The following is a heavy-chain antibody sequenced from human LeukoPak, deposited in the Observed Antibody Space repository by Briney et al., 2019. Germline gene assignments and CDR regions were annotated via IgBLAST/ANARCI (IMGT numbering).Heavy chain of an antibody. CDR3: ASLGSGSSPIIDFDY. Sequence: GASVKVSCKASGYTFTSYYMHWVRQAPGQGLEWMGIIDPSGGGTSYAQKFQGRVTMTRDTSTSTVYMELSCLRSEDTAVYYCASLGSGSSPIIDFDYWGQGTLVTVSS. V-gene: IGHV1-46*01. D-gene: IGHD3-10*01. CDR2: IDPSGGGT. J-gene: IGHJ4*02. CDR1: GYTFTSYY.